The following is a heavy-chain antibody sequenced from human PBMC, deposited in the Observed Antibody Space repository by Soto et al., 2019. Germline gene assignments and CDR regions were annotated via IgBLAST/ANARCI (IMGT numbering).Heavy chain of an antibody. D-gene: IGHD3-22*01. Sequence: PGESLKISCKGSGYSFTSYWIGWVRQMSGKGLEWMGIIHPGDSNTIYSPSFQGQVTISADKSISTAYLQWSSLKASDTAMYYCASRYYYGSSGYYSFAYWGQGTLVTVSS. CDR2: IHPGDSNT. CDR1: GYSFTSYW. V-gene: IGHV5-51*01. CDR3: ASRYYYGSSGYYSFAY. J-gene: IGHJ4*02.